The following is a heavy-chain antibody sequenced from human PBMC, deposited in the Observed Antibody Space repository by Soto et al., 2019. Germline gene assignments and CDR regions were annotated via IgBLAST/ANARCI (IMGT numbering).Heavy chain of an antibody. D-gene: IGHD3-10*01. CDR2: IKQDGSEK. CDR3: ARDPSITHSSPLDY. Sequence: PGGSLRLSCAASGFTFSSYWMSWVRQAPGKGLEWVANIKQDGSEKYYVDSVKGRFTISRDNAKNSLYLQMNSLRAEDTAVYYCARDPSITHSSPLDYWGQGTLVTVSS. J-gene: IGHJ4*02. CDR1: GFTFSSYW. V-gene: IGHV3-7*03.